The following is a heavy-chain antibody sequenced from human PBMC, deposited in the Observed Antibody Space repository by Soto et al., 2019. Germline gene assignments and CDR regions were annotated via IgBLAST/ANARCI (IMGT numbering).Heavy chain of an antibody. Sequence: QVQLVESGGGVVQPGRSLRLSCAASGFTFSSYAMHWVRQAPGKGLEWVAVISYDGSNKYYADSVKGRFTISRDNSKNTLYLQRHSLRAEDTAVYYCARDAGYSYGFFWYFDLWGRGTLVTVSS. CDR2: ISYDGSNK. J-gene: IGHJ2*01. V-gene: IGHV3-30-3*01. CDR1: GFTFSSYA. CDR3: ARDAGYSYGFFWYFDL. D-gene: IGHD5-18*01.